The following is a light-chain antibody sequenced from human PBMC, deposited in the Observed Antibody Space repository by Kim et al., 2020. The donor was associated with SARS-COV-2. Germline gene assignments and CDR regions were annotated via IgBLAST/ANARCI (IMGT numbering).Light chain of an antibody. V-gene: IGKV1-27*01. CDR2: AAS. CDR3: QKYNSAPLT. J-gene: IGKJ4*01. CDR1: QGVSNY. Sequence: ASVGDRVTITCRASQGVSNYLAWYQQKPGKVPKLLVYAASTLQSGVPSRFTGSGSGTDFTLTISSLQPEDVATYYCQKYNSAPLTFGGGTKVDIK.